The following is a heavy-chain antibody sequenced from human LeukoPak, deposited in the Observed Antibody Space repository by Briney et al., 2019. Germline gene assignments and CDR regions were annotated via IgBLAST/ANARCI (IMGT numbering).Heavy chain of an antibody. Sequence: GGSLRLSYAASGFTFSSYWMSWVRQAPGKGLEWVANIKQDGSEKYYVDSVKGRFTISRDNAKNSLYLQMNSLRAEDTAVYYCARVGGLTGYSHRAYYYYYYMDVWGKGTTVTISS. CDR3: ARVGGLTGYSHRAYYYYYYMDV. D-gene: IGHD3-9*01. V-gene: IGHV3-7*01. CDR1: GFTFSSYW. CDR2: IKQDGSEK. J-gene: IGHJ6*03.